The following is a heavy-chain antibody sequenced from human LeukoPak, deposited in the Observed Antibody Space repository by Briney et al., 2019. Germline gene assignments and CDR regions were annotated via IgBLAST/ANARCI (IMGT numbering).Heavy chain of an antibody. CDR2: ISWNSGSI. V-gene: IGHV3-9*01. Sequence: PGGSLRLSYAASGFTFDDYAMHWVRQAPGKGLEWVSGISWNSGSIGYADSVKGRFTISRDNAKNSLYLQMNSLRAEDTALYYCAKDISYGSGDAFDIWGQGTMVTVSS. D-gene: IGHD3-10*01. CDR1: GFTFDDYA. CDR3: AKDISYGSGDAFDI. J-gene: IGHJ3*02.